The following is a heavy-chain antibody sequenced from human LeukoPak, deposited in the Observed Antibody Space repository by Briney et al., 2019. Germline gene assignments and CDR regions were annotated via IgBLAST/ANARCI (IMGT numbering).Heavy chain of an antibody. CDR1: GFIFSNAW. Sequence: GGSLRLSCAGSGFIFSNAWMDWVRQAPGKGLEWVGRVKSKYDGGTTDYAAHAKGRFTISRDDSKNTVYLQMNSLKTEDTAIYYCNTGGYYFDYWGQGTLVTVSS. CDR3: NTGGYYFDY. V-gene: IGHV3-15*01. J-gene: IGHJ4*02. CDR2: VKSKYDGGTT.